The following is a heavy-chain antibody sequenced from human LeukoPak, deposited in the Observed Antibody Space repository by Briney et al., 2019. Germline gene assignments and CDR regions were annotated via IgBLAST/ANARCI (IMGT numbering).Heavy chain of an antibody. V-gene: IGHV3-53*01. J-gene: IGHJ4*02. CDR2: IYSGGST. Sequence: PGGSLRLSCAASGFTVSSKYMSWVRQAPGKGLEWVSVIYSGGSTYYADSVKGRFTISRDNSKNTLYLQMNSLRAEDTAVYYCARDQGSGSYHSFDYWGQGTLVTVSS. D-gene: IGHD1-26*01. CDR1: GFTVSSKY. CDR3: ARDQGSGSYHSFDY.